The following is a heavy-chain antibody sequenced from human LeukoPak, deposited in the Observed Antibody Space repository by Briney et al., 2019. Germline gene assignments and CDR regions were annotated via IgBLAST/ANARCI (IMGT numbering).Heavy chain of an antibody. D-gene: IGHD2-2*01. CDR3: ARGSPVVPAGQYYYYYMDV. V-gene: IGHV4-59*01. CDR1: GGSISSYY. CDR2: IYYSGST. Sequence: KPSETLSLTCTVSGGSISSYYWSWIRQPPGKGLEWIGYIYYSGSTNYNPSLKSRFTISVDTSKNQFSLKLSSVTAADTAVYYCARGSPVVPAGQYYYYYMDVWGKGTTVTVSS. J-gene: IGHJ6*03.